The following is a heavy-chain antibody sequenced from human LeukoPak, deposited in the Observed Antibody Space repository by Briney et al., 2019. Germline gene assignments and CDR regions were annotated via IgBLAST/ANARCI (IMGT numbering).Heavy chain of an antibody. CDR3: ARCPSIAVAGNFDY. Sequence: GESLKISCKGSGYSFTSYWIGWVRQMPGKGLEWMGIIYPGDSDTRYSPSFQGQVTISVDKSISTAYLQLSSLKASDSAMYYCARCPSIAVAGNFDYWGQGTLVTVSS. CDR1: GYSFTSYW. CDR2: IYPGDSDT. D-gene: IGHD6-19*01. J-gene: IGHJ4*02. V-gene: IGHV5-51*01.